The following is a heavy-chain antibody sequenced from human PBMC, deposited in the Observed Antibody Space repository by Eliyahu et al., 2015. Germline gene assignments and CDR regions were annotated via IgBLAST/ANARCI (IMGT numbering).Heavy chain of an antibody. CDR1: GXXFTGYY. Sequence: QVQLVQSGAEVKKPGASVKVSCKASGXXFTGYYMHWVRQAPGQGLEWMWWITPNSGGTNFAQKFQGRVTMTRDTSISTAYMELSRLRSDDTAMYYCARDYHDSGWYLGGYWGQGTLVTVSS. J-gene: IGHJ4*02. CDR3: ARDYHDSGWYLGGY. CDR2: ITPNSGGT. V-gene: IGHV1-2*02. D-gene: IGHD6-19*01.